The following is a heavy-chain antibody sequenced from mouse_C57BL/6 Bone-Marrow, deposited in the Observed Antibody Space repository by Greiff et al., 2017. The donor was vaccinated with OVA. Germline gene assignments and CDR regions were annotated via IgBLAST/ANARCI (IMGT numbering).Heavy chain of an antibody. CDR2: IHPNSGST. J-gene: IGHJ2*01. D-gene: IGHD1-1*01. V-gene: IGHV1-64*01. CDR1: GYTFTSYW. CDR3: ARIEDYGSSF. Sequence: VQLQQPGAELVKPGASVKLSCKASGYTFTSYWMPWVKQRPGQGLEWIGMIHPNSGSTNYNEKFKSKATLTVDKSSSTAYMQLSSLTSDDSAVYYCARIEDYGSSFWGQGTTLTVSS.